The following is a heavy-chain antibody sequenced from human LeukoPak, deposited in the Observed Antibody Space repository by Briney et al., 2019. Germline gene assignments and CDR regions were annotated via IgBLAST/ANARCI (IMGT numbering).Heavy chain of an antibody. CDR1: GFTFDDYG. D-gene: IGHD5-18*01. J-gene: IGHJ4*02. V-gene: IGHV3-21*01. CDR3: ARERVFGGYSYGFDY. CDR2: ISSGSSYI. Sequence: GGSLRLSCAGSGFTFDDYGMSWVRQAPGKGLEWVSSISSGSSYIYYADSVKGRFTISRDNAKNSLYLQMNSLRAEDTAVYYCARERVFGGYSYGFDYWGQGTLVTVSS.